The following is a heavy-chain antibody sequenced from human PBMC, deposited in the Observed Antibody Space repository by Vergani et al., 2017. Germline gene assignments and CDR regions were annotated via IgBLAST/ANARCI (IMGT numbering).Heavy chain of an antibody. V-gene: IGHV4-34*01. J-gene: IGHJ5*02. D-gene: IGHD4-17*01. CDR3: ASRGELGGPGSTVTTNNWFDP. Sequence: QVQLQESGPGLVKPSETLSLTCTVSGGSISSYYWSWIRQPPGKGLEWIGEINHSGSTNYNPSLKSRVTISVDTSKNQFSLKLSSVTAADTAVYYCASRGELGGPGSTVTTNNWFDPWGQGTLVTVSS. CDR1: GGSISSYY. CDR2: INHSGST.